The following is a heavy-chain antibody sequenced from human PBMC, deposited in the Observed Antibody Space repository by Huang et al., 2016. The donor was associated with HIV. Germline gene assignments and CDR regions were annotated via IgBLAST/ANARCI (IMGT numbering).Heavy chain of an antibody. J-gene: IGHJ4*02. CDR1: GDSMNSSY. CDR3: ARRGVAAKHFDF. D-gene: IGHD3-10*01. CDR2: GCVKGNT. V-gene: IGHV4-59*13. Sequence: QVHLRESGPGLVKPSETLSLSCSVSGDSMNSSYWNWVRQPPGKELEWIGHGCVKGNTKYNPSLRSGVTISVDTSKKQFYLKLNSVTAGDTAVYYCARRGVAAKHFDFWGQGIVVTVSS.